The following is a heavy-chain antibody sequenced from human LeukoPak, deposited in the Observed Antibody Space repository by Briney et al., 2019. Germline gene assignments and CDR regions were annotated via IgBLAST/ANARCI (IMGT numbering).Heavy chain of an antibody. J-gene: IGHJ4*02. CDR1: GGSISSSSYY. D-gene: IGHD3-9*01. Sequence: TPSETLSLTCTVSGGSISSSSYYWGWIRQPPGKGLEWIGSIYYSGSTYYNPSLKSRVTISVDTSKNQFSLKLSSVTAADTAVCYCATQITGYYNSPYFDYWGQGTLVTVSS. CDR2: IYYSGST. V-gene: IGHV4-39*01. CDR3: ATQITGYYNSPYFDY.